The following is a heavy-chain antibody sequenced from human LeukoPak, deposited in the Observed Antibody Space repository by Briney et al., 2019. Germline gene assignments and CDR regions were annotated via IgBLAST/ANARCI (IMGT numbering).Heavy chain of an antibody. Sequence: ASVKVSCKASGYTFTGYYMHWVRQAPGQGLEWMGWINPNSGGTNYAQKFQGWVTMTRDTSISTAYMELSRLRSDDTAVYYCARASLYYYDSSGYYYPLRFDAFDIWGQGTMVTVSS. CDR3: ARASLYYYDSSGYYYPLRFDAFDI. CDR2: INPNSGGT. CDR1: GYTFTGYY. V-gene: IGHV1-2*04. J-gene: IGHJ3*02. D-gene: IGHD3-22*01.